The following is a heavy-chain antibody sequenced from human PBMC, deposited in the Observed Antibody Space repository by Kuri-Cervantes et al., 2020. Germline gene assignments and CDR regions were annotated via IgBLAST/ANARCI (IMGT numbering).Heavy chain of an antibody. J-gene: IGHJ3*02. V-gene: IGHV3-23*01. D-gene: IGHD1-26*01. CDR2: ISGSGGST. CDR1: GFTFSSYG. CDR3: AARPLWELLRRDAFDI. Sequence: GGSLRLSCAASGFTFSSYGMHWVRQAPGKGLEWVSAISGSGGSTYYADSVKGRFTISRDNSKNTLYLQMNSLRAEDTAVYYCAARPLWELLRRDAFDIWGQGTMVTVSS.